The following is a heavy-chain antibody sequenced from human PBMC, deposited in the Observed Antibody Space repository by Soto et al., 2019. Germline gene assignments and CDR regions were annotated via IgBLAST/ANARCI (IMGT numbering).Heavy chain of an antibody. V-gene: IGHV3-23*01. Sequence: GSLRLSCTASGFTFSSYAMSWVRQAPGKGLEWVSAISGSGGNTYYADSVKGRFTISRDNSKNTLYLQMNSLRAEDTAVYYCAKNITARPFDYWGQGALVTVSS. J-gene: IGHJ4*02. CDR1: GFTFSSYA. CDR3: AKNITARPFDY. D-gene: IGHD6-6*01. CDR2: ISGSGGNT.